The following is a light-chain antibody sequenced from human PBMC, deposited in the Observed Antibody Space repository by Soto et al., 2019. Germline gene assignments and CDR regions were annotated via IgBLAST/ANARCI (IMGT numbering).Light chain of an antibody. V-gene: IGKV1-5*03. CDR1: QAIYNY. CDR2: KAS. J-gene: IGKJ5*01. CDR3: PQYNSYSYT. Sequence: DIQMTQSPSAMSASVGDRVTITCRASQAIYNYVAWFQQKPGKAPKLLIYKASSLESGVPSRFSGSGSGTEFTLTITSLQPDDFATYYCPQYNSYSYTFGQGTRLEIK.